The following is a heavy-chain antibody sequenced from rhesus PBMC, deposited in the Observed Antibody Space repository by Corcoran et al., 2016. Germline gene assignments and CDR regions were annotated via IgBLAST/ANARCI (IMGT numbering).Heavy chain of an antibody. CDR3: AKRSSGWYLVDY. V-gene: IGHV3S5*01. CDR2: VTSGGDST. D-gene: IGHD6-31*01. CDR1: GFTFSRFG. J-gene: IGHJ4*01. Sequence: EVQLVETGGGVVQPGGSLKLSCAASGFTFSRFGMGWVRQAPGKGLEWVSGVTSGGDSTDYADSVKGRFTISRDNSKNTLSLQMNSLRAEDTAVYYCAKRSSGWYLVDYWGQAVPVTVSS.